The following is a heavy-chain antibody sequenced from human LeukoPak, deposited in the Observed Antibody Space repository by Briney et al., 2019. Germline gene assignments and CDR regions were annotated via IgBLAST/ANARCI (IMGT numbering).Heavy chain of an antibody. V-gene: IGHV4-59*01. CDR3: AGRDYHDSSGYHDAFDI. D-gene: IGHD3-22*01. Sequence: SETLSLTCTVSGGSISSYYWSWIRQPPGKGLEWIGYIYYSGSTNYNPSLKSRVTISVDTSKNQFSLKLSSVTAADTAVYYCAGRDYHDSSGYHDAFDIWGQGTMVTVSS. CDR1: GGSISSYY. J-gene: IGHJ3*02. CDR2: IYYSGST.